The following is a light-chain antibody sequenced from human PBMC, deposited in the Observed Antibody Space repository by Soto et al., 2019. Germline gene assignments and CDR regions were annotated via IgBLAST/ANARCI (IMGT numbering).Light chain of an antibody. CDR1: QSISSW. Sequence: DIQMTQSPSTLSASVGDRVTITCRASQSISSWLAWYQQKPGKAPKLLIYKASSLESGVPSRFSGSGSGTEFTLTISSLQPDDFATYFCQQYNSYWLTFGGGTKVEIK. V-gene: IGKV1-5*03. CDR2: KAS. J-gene: IGKJ4*01. CDR3: QQYNSYWLT.